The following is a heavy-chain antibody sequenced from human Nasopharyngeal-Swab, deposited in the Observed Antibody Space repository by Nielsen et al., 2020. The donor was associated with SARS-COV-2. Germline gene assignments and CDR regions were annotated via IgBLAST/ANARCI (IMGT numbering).Heavy chain of an antibody. CDR2: ISSSSSTI. D-gene: IGHD5-18*01. CDR3: ARDMGYSYGYNAFDI. J-gene: IGHJ3*02. V-gene: IGHV3-48*02. CDR1: GFIFSTYS. Sequence: GGSLRLSCAASGFIFSTYSMNWVRQAPGKGLEWVSYISSSSSTIYYADSVKGRFTISRDNAKNSLYLQMNSLRDEDTAVYYCARDMGYSYGYNAFDIWGQGTMVTVSS.